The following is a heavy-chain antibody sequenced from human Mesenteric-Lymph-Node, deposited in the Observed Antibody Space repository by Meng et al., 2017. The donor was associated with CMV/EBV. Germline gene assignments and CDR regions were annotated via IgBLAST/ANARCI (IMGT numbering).Heavy chain of an antibody. CDR1: GYTFSSHW. J-gene: IGHJ4*02. Sequence: EYRRIACKGSGYTFSSHWISWVRQMPGKGLELMGRIDPSNSATEYSPSFQGHVTMSVDKSISTIYLHWSSLKASDTAVYYCARGNDYWGQGTLVTVSS. CDR2: IDPSNSAT. V-gene: IGHV5-10-1*01. CDR3: ARGNDY.